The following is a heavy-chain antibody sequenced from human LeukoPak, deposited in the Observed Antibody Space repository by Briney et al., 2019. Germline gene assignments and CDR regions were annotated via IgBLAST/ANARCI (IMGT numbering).Heavy chain of an antibody. CDR1: GGSFSGYY. Sequence: TSETLSLTCAVYGGSFSGYYWSWIRQPPGKGLEWIGEINHSGSTNYNPSLKSRVTISVDTSKNQFSLKLSSVTAADTAVSYCARGQGSSDYWGQGTLVTVSS. D-gene: IGHD6-13*01. CDR2: INHSGST. V-gene: IGHV4-34*01. J-gene: IGHJ4*02. CDR3: ARGQGSSDY.